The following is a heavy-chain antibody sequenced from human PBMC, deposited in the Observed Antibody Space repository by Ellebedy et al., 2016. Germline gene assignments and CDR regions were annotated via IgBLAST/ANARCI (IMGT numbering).Heavy chain of an antibody. CDR3: ARDVNDAFDI. CDR2: IYYSGST. CDR1: GGSISSGDYY. J-gene: IGHJ3*02. Sequence: SETLSLXXTVSGGSISSGDYYWSWIRQPPGKGLEWIGYIYYSGSTYYNPSLKSRVTISVDTSKNQFSLKLSSVTAADTAVYYCARDVNDAFDIWGQGTMVTVSS. V-gene: IGHV4-30-4*02.